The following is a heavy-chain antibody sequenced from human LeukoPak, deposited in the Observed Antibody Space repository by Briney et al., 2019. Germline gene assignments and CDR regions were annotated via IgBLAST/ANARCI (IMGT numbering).Heavy chain of an antibody. D-gene: IGHD3-22*01. V-gene: IGHV4-39*01. CDR1: GGSITTSTYN. J-gene: IGHJ4*02. CDR2: IYYSGNT. Sequence: PSETLSFTCTVSGGSITTSTYNWAWLRQAPGKGLEWIGSIYYSGNTYYNPSLSSLKSRLTIFVDTSSNQFSLQLNSVTAADTAVYYCARHPMFYYDSSGYYYPYFDYWGQGTLVSVSS. CDR3: ARHPMFYYDSSGYYYPYFDY.